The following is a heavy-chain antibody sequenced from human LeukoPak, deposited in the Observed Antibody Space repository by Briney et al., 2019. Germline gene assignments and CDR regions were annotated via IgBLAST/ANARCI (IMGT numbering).Heavy chain of an antibody. CDR1: GFTFSNYC. D-gene: IGHD1-26*01. CDR2: IRSISMTI. J-gene: IGHJ1*01. V-gene: IGHV3-48*02. Sequence: GGSLRLSGAVSGFTFSNYCMDWGRKAPGKGWGWVSYIRSISMTIYYADSVKGRFPTSRDNAKNSPYLRMKSLRDEDTAVYYCARENGGSLQWDWGQGTLVTV. CDR3: ARENGGSLQWD.